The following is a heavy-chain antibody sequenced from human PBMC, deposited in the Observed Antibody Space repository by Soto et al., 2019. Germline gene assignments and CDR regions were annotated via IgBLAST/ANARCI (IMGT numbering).Heavy chain of an antibody. Sequence: GGSLRLSCAASGFTFSSYAMSWVRQAPGKGLEWVSAISGSGGSTYYADSVKGRFTISRDNSKNTLYLQMNSLRAEDTAVYYCARDCSSTSCYDYWGQGTLVTVSS. J-gene: IGHJ4*02. CDR3: ARDCSSTSCYDY. V-gene: IGHV3-23*01. D-gene: IGHD2-2*01. CDR1: GFTFSSYA. CDR2: ISGSGGST.